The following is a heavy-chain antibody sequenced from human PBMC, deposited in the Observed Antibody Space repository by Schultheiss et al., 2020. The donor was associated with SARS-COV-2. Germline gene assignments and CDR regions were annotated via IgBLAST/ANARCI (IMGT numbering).Heavy chain of an antibody. CDR2: ISAYNGNT. CDR3: ASPIREGDYYYYGMDV. V-gene: IGHV1-18*01. CDR1: GYTFTNYG. D-gene: IGHD5-12*01. J-gene: IGHJ6*02. Sequence: ASVKVSCKASGYTFTNYGISWVRQAPGQGLEWVAWISAYNGNTNYAQKFQGRVTMTTDTSTSTAYMELRSLRSDDTAVYYCASPIREGDYYYYGMDVWGQGTTVTVSS.